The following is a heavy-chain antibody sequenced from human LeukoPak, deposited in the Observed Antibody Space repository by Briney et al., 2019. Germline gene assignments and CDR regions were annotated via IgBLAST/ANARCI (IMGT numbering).Heavy chain of an antibody. Sequence: GGSLRLSCAASGFTVSSHYMSWVRQAPGKGLEWVANIKEDGSEKYYVDSVKGRFTISRDNAKNSLYLQMNSLRAEDTAVYYCARRYFDYWGQGTLVTVSS. V-gene: IGHV3-7*03. J-gene: IGHJ4*02. CDR2: IKEDGSEK. CDR3: ARRYFDY. CDR1: GFTVSSHY.